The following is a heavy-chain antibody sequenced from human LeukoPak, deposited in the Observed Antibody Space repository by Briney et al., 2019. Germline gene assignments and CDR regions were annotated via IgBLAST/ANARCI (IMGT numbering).Heavy chain of an antibody. CDR2: IYYSGST. Sequence: SETLSLTCTVSGGSISSGDYYWSWIRQPPGKGLEWIGCIYYSGSTYYNPSLKSRVTISVDTSKNQFSLKLSSVTAADTAVYYCARGYGPNDAFDIWGQGTMVTVSS. CDR3: ARGYGPNDAFDI. J-gene: IGHJ3*02. CDR1: GGSISSGDYY. V-gene: IGHV4-30-4*01. D-gene: IGHD5-18*01.